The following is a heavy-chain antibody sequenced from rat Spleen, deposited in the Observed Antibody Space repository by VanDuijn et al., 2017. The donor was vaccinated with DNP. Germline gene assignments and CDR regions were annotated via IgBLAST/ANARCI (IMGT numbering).Heavy chain of an antibody. CDR2: INYSGST. D-gene: IGHD1-11*01. CDR3: ARGLNYGGYSYSWYFDF. CDR1: GFSLSSYG. J-gene: IGHJ1*01. V-gene: IGHV3-1*01. Sequence: VQLKESGPGLVKPSLTLSLTCTVSGFSLSSYGVIWVRQPPGKGLEWMGYINYSGSTGYNPFLKGRISITRDTSKNQFFLHLNSVTTEDIATYYCARGLNYGGYSYSWYFDFWGPGTMVTVSS.